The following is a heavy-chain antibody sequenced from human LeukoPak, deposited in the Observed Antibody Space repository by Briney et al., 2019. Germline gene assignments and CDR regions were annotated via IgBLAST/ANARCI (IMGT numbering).Heavy chain of an antibody. V-gene: IGHV3-23*01. CDR3: AKDGGYDSSFDY. D-gene: IGHD3-22*01. Sequence: GGSLRLSCAAFGFTFSSYAMSWVRQAPGKGLEWVSAISGSGGSTYYADSVKGRFTISRDNSKNTLYLQMNSLRAEDTAVYYCAKDGGYDSSFDYWGQGTWSPSPQ. CDR1: GFTFSSYA. CDR2: ISGSGGST. J-gene: IGHJ4*02.